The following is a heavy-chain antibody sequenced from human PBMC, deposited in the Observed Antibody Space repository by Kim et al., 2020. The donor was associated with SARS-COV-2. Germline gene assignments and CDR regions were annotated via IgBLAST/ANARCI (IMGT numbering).Heavy chain of an antibody. CDR1: GFTFSSYA. CDR3: SRGGYYHYLDYYYYGMDV. V-gene: IGHV3-30*04. D-gene: IGHD3-10*01. CDR2: ISYDGSNK. J-gene: IGHJ6*02. Sequence: GGSLRLSCAASGFTFSSYAMHWVRQAPGKGLEWVAVISYDGSNKYYADSVKGRFTISRDNSKNTLYLQMNSLRAEDTAVYYCSRGGYYHYLDYYYYGMDVWGQGTTVTVSS.